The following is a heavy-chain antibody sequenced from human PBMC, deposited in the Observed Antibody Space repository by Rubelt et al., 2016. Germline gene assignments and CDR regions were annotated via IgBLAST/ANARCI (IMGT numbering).Heavy chain of an antibody. Sequence: EVQLVESGGGLVQPGRSLRLSCAASGFTFSSYSMNWVRQAPGKGLEWVSYISSSSSTIYYADSVKGRFTISRDNAKNSLYLQMNSLRDEDTAVYYCARDPEYSSSSCFDYWGQGTLVTVSS. J-gene: IGHJ4*02. D-gene: IGHD6-6*01. CDR3: ARDPEYSSSSCFDY. V-gene: IGHV3-48*02. CDR2: ISSSSSTI. CDR1: GFTFSSYS.